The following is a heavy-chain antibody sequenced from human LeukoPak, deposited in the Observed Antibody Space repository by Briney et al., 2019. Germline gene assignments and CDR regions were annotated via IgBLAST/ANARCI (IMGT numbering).Heavy chain of an antibody. Sequence: GRSLRLSCAASGFTFSSYGMHWVRQAPGKGLEWVAVISYDGSNKYYADSVKGRFTISRDNSKNTLYLQMNSLRAEDTAVYYCAKSGYSYGCDYWGQGTLVTVSS. V-gene: IGHV3-30*18. CDR3: AKSGYSYGCDY. J-gene: IGHJ4*02. D-gene: IGHD5-18*01. CDR1: GFTFSSYG. CDR2: ISYDGSNK.